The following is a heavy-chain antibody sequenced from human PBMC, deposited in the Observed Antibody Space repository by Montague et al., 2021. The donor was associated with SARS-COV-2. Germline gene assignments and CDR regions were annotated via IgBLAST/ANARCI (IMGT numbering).Heavy chain of an antibody. Sequence: SETLSLTCAVYDGSFGGYYWNWIRQPPGKGLEWIGEISHGGTTNYNPSLKSRATISLDKSKSQFSLKLTSVTAADTAIYYCGRGRKVVPWFRYYDMDVWGQGTTVTVSS. CDR3: GRGRKVVPWFRYYDMDV. J-gene: IGHJ6*02. V-gene: IGHV4-34*01. CDR1: DGSFGGYY. CDR2: ISHGGTT. D-gene: IGHD1-14*01.